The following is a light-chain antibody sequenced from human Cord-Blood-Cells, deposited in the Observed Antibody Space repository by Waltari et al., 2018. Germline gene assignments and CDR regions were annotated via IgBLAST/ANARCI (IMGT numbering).Light chain of an antibody. CDR1: SSDVGGYNY. CDR3: CSYAGSYTFVV. CDR2: DVS. Sequence: QSALTQPRSVSGSPGQSVTISCTGTSSDVGGYNYVSWYQQHPGKAPKLMIYDVSKRPSGVPDRFSCSKSGNTASLTSSGLQAEDEADYYCCSYAGSYTFVVFGGGTKLTVL. J-gene: IGLJ2*01. V-gene: IGLV2-11*01.